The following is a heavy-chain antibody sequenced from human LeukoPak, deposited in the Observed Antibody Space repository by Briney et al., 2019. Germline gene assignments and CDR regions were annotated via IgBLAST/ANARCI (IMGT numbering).Heavy chain of an antibody. Sequence: SETLSLTCTVSGGSISSYYWSWIRQPAGKGLEWIGRIYTSGSTNYNPSLKSRVTISVDTSKNQFSLKLTSVTAADTAFYYCAKGEEYQLRAAPGLGGFDPWGQGTLVTVSS. D-gene: IGHD2-2*01. CDR1: GGSISSYY. J-gene: IGHJ5*02. CDR3: AKGEEYQLRAAPGLGGFDP. CDR2: IYTSGST. V-gene: IGHV4-4*07.